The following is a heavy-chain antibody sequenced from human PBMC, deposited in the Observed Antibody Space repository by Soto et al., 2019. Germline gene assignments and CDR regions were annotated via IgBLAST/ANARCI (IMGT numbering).Heavy chain of an antibody. V-gene: IGHV1-2*04. CDR1: GYTFTGYY. CDR2: INPNSGGT. J-gene: IGHJ6*02. D-gene: IGHD3-3*01. Sequence: ASVKVSCKASGYTFTGYYMHWVRQAPGQGLEWMGWINPNSGGTNYAQKFQGWVTMTRDTSISTAYMELSRLRSDDTAVYYCARIHFDDFWSGYKYYGMDVRGRGSTVTVSS. CDR3: ARIHFDDFWSGYKYYGMDV.